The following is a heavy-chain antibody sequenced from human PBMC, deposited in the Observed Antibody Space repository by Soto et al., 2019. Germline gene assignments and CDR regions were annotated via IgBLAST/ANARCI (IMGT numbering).Heavy chain of an antibody. Sequence: GGALRLSCAASGFTFSNYAMSWFRQAPGKGLEWVSGIIGRGVSSNYADSVKGRFSISRDNSKYTLYLQMNNLRAEDTAVYYCAKDASPVGVDYFDHWGQGTLVPISS. CDR3: AKDASPVGVDYFDH. V-gene: IGHV3-23*01. D-gene: IGHD1-26*01. CDR1: GFTFSNYA. CDR2: IIGRGVSS. J-gene: IGHJ4*02.